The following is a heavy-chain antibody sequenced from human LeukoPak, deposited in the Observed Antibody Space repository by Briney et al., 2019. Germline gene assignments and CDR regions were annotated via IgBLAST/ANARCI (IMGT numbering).Heavy chain of an antibody. CDR2: ISGSGDST. D-gene: IGHD3-10*01. CDR1: GFTFSSYA. Sequence: QPGGSLRLSCAASGFTFSSYAMSWVRQAPGKGLEWVSSISGSGDSTYYADSVKGRFTISRDNSVNTLYLQMNSLRAEDTAVYYCAKSSPMTMVRGANDYWGQGNLVTVSS. V-gene: IGHV3-23*01. CDR3: AKSSPMTMVRGANDY. J-gene: IGHJ4*02.